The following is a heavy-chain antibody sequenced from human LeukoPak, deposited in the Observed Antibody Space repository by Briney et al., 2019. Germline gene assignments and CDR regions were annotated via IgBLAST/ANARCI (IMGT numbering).Heavy chain of an antibody. D-gene: IGHD5-24*01. Sequence: GGSLRLSCAASGFTFSSYGMHWVRQAPGKGLEWVAFIRYDGSNKYYADSVKGRFTISRDNSKNTLYLQMNSLRAEDTAVYYCAKDPVEMATIRELSFDYWGQGTLVTVSS. CDR3: AKDPVEMATIRELSFDY. CDR1: GFTFSSYG. V-gene: IGHV3-30*02. CDR2: IRYDGSNK. J-gene: IGHJ4*02.